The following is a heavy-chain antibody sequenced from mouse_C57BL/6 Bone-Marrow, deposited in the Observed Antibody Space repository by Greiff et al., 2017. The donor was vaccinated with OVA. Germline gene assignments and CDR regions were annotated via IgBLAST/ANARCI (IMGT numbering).Heavy chain of an antibody. CDR1: GYTFTSYW. Sequence: VMLVESGAELAKPGASVKLSCKASGYTFTSYWMHWVKQRPGQGLEWIGYINPSSGYTKYNQKFKDKATLTADKSSSTAYMQLSSLTYEDSAVYYCARRPYGSSYDWYFDVWGTGTTVTVSS. CDR2: INPSSGYT. V-gene: IGHV1-7*01. J-gene: IGHJ1*03. CDR3: ARRPYGSSYDWYFDV. D-gene: IGHD1-1*01.